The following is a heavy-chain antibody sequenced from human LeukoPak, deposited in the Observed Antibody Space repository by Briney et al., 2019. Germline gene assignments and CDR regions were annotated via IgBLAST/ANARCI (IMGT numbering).Heavy chain of an antibody. CDR2: INTNTGNP. D-gene: IGHD5-18*01. V-gene: IGHV7-4-1*02. CDR1: GYSFTTFA. J-gene: IGHJ4*02. Sequence: ASVKVSCKASGYSFTTFAMNWVRQAPGQGLEWMGWINTNTGNPTYAQGFTGRFVFSLDTSVTTTFLEISSLKAEDTAIYYCARAPWIQQSSDFWGQGTLVTVSS. CDR3: ARAPWIQQSSDF.